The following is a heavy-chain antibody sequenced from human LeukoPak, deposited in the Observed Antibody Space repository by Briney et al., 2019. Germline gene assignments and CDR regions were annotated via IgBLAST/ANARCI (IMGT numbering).Heavy chain of an antibody. CDR2: ISGSGGST. Sequence: GGSLRLSCAASGFTFSSYSMNWDRQAPGKGLEWVSAISGSGGSTYYADSVKGRFTISRDNSKNTLYLQMNSLRAEDTAVYYCARDPRTNYFDYWGQGTLVTVSS. CDR3: ARDPRTNYFDY. CDR1: GFTFSSYS. V-gene: IGHV3-23*01. J-gene: IGHJ4*02. D-gene: IGHD1-14*01.